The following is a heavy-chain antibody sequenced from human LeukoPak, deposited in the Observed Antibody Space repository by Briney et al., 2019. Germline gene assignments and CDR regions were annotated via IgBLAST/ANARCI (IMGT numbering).Heavy chain of an antibody. V-gene: IGHV3-7*01. D-gene: IGHD3-22*01. CDR3: VRDWGYDSSGYWQKYFDT. Sequence: GGSLRLSCAASGFTFSSYWRSWVRQAPGKGLEWVANIQQDGSEKYYADSVKGRFTISRDNAKNTVYLQMNSLRAEDTAVYYCVRDWGYDSSGYWQKYFDTWGQGTLVTVSS. CDR1: GFTFSSYW. J-gene: IGHJ4*02. CDR2: IQQDGSEK.